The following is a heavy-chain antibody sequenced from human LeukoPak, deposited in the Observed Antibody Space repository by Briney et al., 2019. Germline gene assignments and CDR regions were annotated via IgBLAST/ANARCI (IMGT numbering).Heavy chain of an antibody. CDR3: ARALEPFHYYYGMDV. J-gene: IGHJ6*02. D-gene: IGHD1-1*01. Sequence: SQTLSLTCAISGDSVSNNRAAWNWVRQSPSRGLEWLGRTYYTSKWNHDYAVSVKSRVSISPDTSRNQFSLQLNSVTPEDTAVYYCARALEPFHYYYGMDVWGQGTTVTVSS. CDR2: TYYTSKWNH. V-gene: IGHV6-1*01. CDR1: GDSVSNNRAA.